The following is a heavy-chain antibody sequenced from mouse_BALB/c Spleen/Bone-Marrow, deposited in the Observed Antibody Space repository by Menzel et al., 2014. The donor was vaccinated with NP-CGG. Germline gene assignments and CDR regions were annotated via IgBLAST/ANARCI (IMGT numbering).Heavy chain of an antibody. V-gene: IGHV5-6-3*01. CDR1: GFTFSSYG. J-gene: IGHJ4*01. CDR3: ARDYYGSSYAMDY. Sequence: EVKLVESGGGLVQPGGSLKLPCATSGFTFSSYGMSWVRQTPDKRLELVATINSNGGSTYYPDSVKGRFTISRDNAKNTLYLQMSSLKSEDTAMYYCARDYYGSSYAMDYWGQGTSVTVSS. D-gene: IGHD1-1*01. CDR2: INSNGGST.